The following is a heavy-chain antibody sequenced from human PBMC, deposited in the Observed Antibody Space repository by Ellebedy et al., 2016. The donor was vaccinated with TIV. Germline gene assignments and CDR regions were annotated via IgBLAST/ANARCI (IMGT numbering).Heavy chain of an antibody. CDR3: ARAKVVASYYFDY. J-gene: IGHJ4*02. CDR2: IYYSGST. D-gene: IGHD2-15*01. Sequence: SETLSLXXSVSGYSISSGYYWGWIRQPPGKGLEWIGTIYYSGSTYYNPSLKSRVTISVDTSKNQFSLKLTSVTAADTAVYYCARAKVVASYYFDYWGQGTLVTVSS. V-gene: IGHV4-38-2*02. CDR1: GYSISSGYY.